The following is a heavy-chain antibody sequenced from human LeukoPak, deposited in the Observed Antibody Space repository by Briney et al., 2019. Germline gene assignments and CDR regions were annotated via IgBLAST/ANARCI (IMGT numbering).Heavy chain of an antibody. CDR3: ARRAGNSWFFDY. Sequence: PSETLSLTCTVSGGSISTYYWKWIRQPAGQGLEWIGHIYSGGSANYNPSLKSRVTMSVDTSMNQFSLRLTSVTAADTAVYYCARRAGNSWFFDYWDQGILVTVSS. CDR2: IYSGGSA. D-gene: IGHD6-13*01. CDR1: GGSISTYY. V-gene: IGHV4-4*07. J-gene: IGHJ4*02.